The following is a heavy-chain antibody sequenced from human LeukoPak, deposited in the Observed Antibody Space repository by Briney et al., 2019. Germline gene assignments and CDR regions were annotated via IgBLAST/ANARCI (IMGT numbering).Heavy chain of an antibody. J-gene: IGHJ3*02. CDR3: ARNWGPYAFDI. CDR1: SDSISDYY. CDR2: VSYSGST. V-gene: IGHV4-59*08. D-gene: IGHD7-27*01. Sequence: SETLSLTCTVSSDSISDYYWSWIRQPPGKGLEWIASVSYSGSTNYNPSLKSRVIISVDRSKNQFSLRLNSVTAADTAVYYCARNWGPYAFDIWGQGTMVTVSS.